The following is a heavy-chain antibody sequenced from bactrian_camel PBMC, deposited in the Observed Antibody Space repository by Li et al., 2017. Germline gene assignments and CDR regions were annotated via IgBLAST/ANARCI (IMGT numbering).Heavy chain of an antibody. Sequence: HVQLVESGGGSVQAGGSLRLSCAVTGYNIDIACMRWFRRAPGEENDSVALIRADGTTAYADSVKGRFTISKDSAKNTLYLQMDSLKPEDTAMYYCAAARYPTPVCAVMRLYDDWGQGTQVTVS. CDR2: IRADGTT. V-gene: IGHV3S55*01. D-gene: IGHD1*01. CDR3: AAARYPTPVCAVMRLYDD. J-gene: IGHJ4*01. CDR1: GYNIDIAC.